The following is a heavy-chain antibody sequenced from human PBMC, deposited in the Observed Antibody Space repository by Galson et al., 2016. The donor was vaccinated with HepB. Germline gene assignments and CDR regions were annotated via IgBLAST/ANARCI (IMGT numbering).Heavy chain of an antibody. CDR3: ARALKMHQPAYTWFDP. CDR2: ISGDGSLM. J-gene: IGHJ5*02. CDR1: GSIFKNFP. D-gene: IGHD2-2*01. Sequence: SLRLSCAASGSIFKNFPMHWVRQVPGKGLEWLTVISGDGSLMYYADSVKGRFTISRDNSKNTLDLQMNSLRGDDTALYYCARALKMHQPAYTWFDPWGQGTLVSVSS. V-gene: IGHV3-30*04.